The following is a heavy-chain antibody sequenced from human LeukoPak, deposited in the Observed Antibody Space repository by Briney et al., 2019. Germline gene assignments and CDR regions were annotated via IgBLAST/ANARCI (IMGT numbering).Heavy chain of an antibody. D-gene: IGHD6-13*01. CDR3: LISASDHYFFDY. Sequence: SVKVSCKASGGTFSSYAISWVRQAPGQGLEWMGGIVPIFGTANCAQKFQGRVTMTRSTSINTAYMELNSLKSEDTAVYYCLISASDHYFFDYWGQGTLVTVSS. V-gene: IGHV1-69*05. CDR2: IVPIFGTA. J-gene: IGHJ4*02. CDR1: GGTFSSYA.